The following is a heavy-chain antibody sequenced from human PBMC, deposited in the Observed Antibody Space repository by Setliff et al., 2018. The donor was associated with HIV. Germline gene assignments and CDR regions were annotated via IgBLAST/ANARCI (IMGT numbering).Heavy chain of an antibody. V-gene: IGHV1-69*05. D-gene: IGHD6-19*01. CDR3: ARSPRYSSGWYDSYFDQ. CDR1: GGTFSSYA. Sequence: SVKVSCKASGGTFSSYAISWVRQAPGQGLEWMGGSIPMYGTSNYAQKFQGRVTITTDESTSTAYMDLSRLRSDDTAVYYCARSPRYSSGWYDSYFDQWGQGTLVTVSS. CDR2: SIPMYGTS. J-gene: IGHJ4*02.